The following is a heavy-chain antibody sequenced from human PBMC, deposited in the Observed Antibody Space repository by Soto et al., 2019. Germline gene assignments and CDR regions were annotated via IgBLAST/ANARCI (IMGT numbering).Heavy chain of an antibody. Sequence: QLQLQESGPGLVKPSETLSLTCTVSGGSISSSSYYWGWIRQPPGKGLEWIGSIYYSGSNYYNPFLKSRVTISVATSKNQFTLNLSSGTGADTAVYYCARQVGPGSYWAHYYMDVRGKRTTGTVSS. V-gene: IGHV4-39*01. CDR3: ARQVGPGSYWAHYYMDV. CDR1: GGSISSSSYY. D-gene: IGHD3-10*01. J-gene: IGHJ6*03. CDR2: IYYSGSN.